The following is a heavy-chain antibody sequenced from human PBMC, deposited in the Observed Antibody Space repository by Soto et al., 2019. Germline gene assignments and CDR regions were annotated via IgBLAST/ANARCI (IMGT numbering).Heavy chain of an antibody. CDR1: GFTFSSYA. J-gene: IGHJ4*02. D-gene: IGHD4-4*01. V-gene: IGHV3-64*02. CDR2: VSSNGDST. Sequence: PGGSLRLSCAASGFTFSSYAMHWVRQAPGKGLEYVSAVSSNGDSTYHADSVKGRFTISRDNSKNTLYLQMGSLGPEDMAVYFCARGAFPTVTTCPLDHWGQGTLVTVSS. CDR3: ARGAFPTVTTCPLDH.